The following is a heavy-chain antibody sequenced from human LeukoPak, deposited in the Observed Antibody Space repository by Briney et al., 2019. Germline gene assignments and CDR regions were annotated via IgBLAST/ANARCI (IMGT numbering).Heavy chain of an antibody. V-gene: IGHV1-69*04. Sequence: GASVKVSCKASGGTFSSYAISWVRQAPGQGLEWMGRIIPILGIANYAQEFQGRVTITADKSTSTAYMELSSLRSEDTAVYYCARTPPPRGYSYGYYYYGMDVWGQGTTVTVSS. D-gene: IGHD5-18*01. J-gene: IGHJ6*02. CDR2: IIPILGIA. CDR1: GGTFSSYA. CDR3: ARTPPPRGYSYGYYYYGMDV.